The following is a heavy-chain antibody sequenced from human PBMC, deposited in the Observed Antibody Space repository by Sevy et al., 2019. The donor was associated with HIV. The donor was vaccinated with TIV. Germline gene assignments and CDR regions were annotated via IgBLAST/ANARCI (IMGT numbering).Heavy chain of an antibody. J-gene: IGHJ4*02. Sequence: GGSLRLSCAASGFSFSSYWMHWVRQAPGKGLEWVANIKQDESEKYYAASVKGRFTISRDNAKNSGYLQMNSLRPEDTAIYYCARGNSGSFDYWGQGTLVTVS. CDR3: ARGNSGSFDY. D-gene: IGHD3-22*01. V-gene: IGHV3-7*03. CDR2: IKQDESEK. CDR1: GFSFSSYW.